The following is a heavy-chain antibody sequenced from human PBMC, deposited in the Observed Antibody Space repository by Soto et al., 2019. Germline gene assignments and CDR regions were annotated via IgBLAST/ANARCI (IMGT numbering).Heavy chain of an antibody. Sequence: SETLSLTCTVSGGSISSYSWSWIRQPPGKGLEWIGIISYSGDTTYNPSLKSRVTITVDTSKNQCSLKLRSVTAADTAVYYCARCSRRGFGELSPLDYWGQGTPVTVSS. V-gene: IGHV4-59*01. CDR2: ISYSGDT. D-gene: IGHD3-10*01. CDR3: ARCSRRGFGELSPLDY. J-gene: IGHJ4*02. CDR1: GGSISSYS.